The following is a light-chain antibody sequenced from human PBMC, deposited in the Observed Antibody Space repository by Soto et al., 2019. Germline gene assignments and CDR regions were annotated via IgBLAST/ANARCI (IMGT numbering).Light chain of an antibody. J-gene: IGKJ1*01. CDR1: QSISSY. Sequence: DIQMTQSPSSLSASVGDRVTITCRASQSISSYLNWYQQKPGKAPKLLIYAASSLQSGVPSRFSGSGSGTDFTLTISSLQPDDFATYYCQQSYSNPWTFGQGTKVDIK. CDR3: QQSYSNPWT. CDR2: AAS. V-gene: IGKV1-39*01.